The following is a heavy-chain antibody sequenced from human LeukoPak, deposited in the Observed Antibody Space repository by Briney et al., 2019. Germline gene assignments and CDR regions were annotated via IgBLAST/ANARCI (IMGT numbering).Heavy chain of an antibody. D-gene: IGHD5-24*01. CDR1: GFTFSDSA. CDR2: IRSKANSYAT. CDR3: AKDSLPRRDGYNYDLFDY. J-gene: IGHJ4*02. V-gene: IGHV3-73*01. Sequence: GGSLRLSCATFGFTFSDSAMHWVRQASGKGLEWIGRIRSKANSYATAYAASVKGRFTISRDNSKNTLYLQMNSLRAEDTAVCYCAKDSLPRRDGYNYDLFDYWGQGTLVTVSS.